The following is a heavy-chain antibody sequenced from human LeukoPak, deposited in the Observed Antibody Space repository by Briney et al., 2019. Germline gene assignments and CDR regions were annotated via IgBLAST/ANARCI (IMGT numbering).Heavy chain of an antibody. V-gene: IGHV4-61*02. CDR3: ASLDGSGLMDV. J-gene: IGHJ6*04. CDR2: IYISGST. CDR1: GGSISSGSYY. D-gene: IGHD3-10*01. Sequence: PSETLSLTCTVSGGSISSGSYYWSWIRQPAGKGLEWIGRIYISGSTNYNPSLKSRVTISVDTSKNQFSLKLSSVTAADTAVYYCASLDGSGLMDVWGKGTTVTVSS.